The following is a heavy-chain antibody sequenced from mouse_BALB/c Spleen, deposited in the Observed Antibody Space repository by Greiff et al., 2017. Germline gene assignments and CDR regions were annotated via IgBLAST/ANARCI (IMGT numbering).Heavy chain of an antibody. CDR1: GYSFTGYY. CDR3: ARSSYGYDEAWFAY. D-gene: IGHD2-2*01. CDR2: INPYNGAT. V-gene: IGHV1-31*01. J-gene: IGHJ3*01. Sequence: VQLKESGPELVKPGASVKISCKASGYSFTGYYMHWVKQSHVKSLEWIGRINPYNGATSYNQNFKDKASLTVDKSSSTAYMELHSLTSEDSAVYYCARSSYGYDEAWFAYWGQGTLVTVSA.